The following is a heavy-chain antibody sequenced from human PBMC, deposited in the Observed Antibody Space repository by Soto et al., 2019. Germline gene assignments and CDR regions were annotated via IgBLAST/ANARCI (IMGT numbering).Heavy chain of an antibody. CDR2: IYYSGST. CDR1: GGSISSYY. D-gene: IGHD3-10*01. V-gene: IGHV4-59*01. Sequence: SETLSLTCTVSGGSISSYYWSWIRQPPGKGLEWIGYIYYSGSTNYNPSLKSRVTISVDTSKNQFSLKLSSVTAADTAVYYCARTYYYGPGSLYYFDYWGQGTLVTVPQ. J-gene: IGHJ4*02. CDR3: ARTYYYGPGSLYYFDY.